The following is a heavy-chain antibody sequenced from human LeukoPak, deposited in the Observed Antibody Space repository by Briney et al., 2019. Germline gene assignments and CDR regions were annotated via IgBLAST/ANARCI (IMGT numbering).Heavy chain of an antibody. CDR1: GFTFSTYW. CDR3: ARDSGSGYSSSWYGGQVEYFDY. J-gene: IGHJ4*02. Sequence: GGSLRLSCAASGFTFSTYWMSWVRQAPGKGLEWVAVIWYDGSNKYYADSVKGRFTISRDNSKNTLYLQMNSLRAEDTAVYYCARDSGSGYSSSWYGGQVEYFDYWGQGTLVTVSS. D-gene: IGHD6-13*01. V-gene: IGHV3-33*08. CDR2: IWYDGSNK.